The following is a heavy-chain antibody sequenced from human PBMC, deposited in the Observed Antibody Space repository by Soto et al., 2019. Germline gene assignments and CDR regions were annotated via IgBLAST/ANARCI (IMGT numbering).Heavy chain of an antibody. D-gene: IGHD3-16*02. CDR2: ISGSGGST. J-gene: IGHJ6*03. CDR3: ARNGYYDYIWGSYRPPSSVLYYYYYMDV. V-gene: IGHV3-23*01. Sequence: PGGSLRLSCAASGFTFSSYAMSWVRQAPGKGLEWVSAISGSGGSTYYADSVKGRFTISRDNSKNTLYLQMNSLRAEDTAVYYCARNGYYDYIWGSYRPPSSVLYYYYYMDVWGKGTTVTVSS. CDR1: GFTFSSYA.